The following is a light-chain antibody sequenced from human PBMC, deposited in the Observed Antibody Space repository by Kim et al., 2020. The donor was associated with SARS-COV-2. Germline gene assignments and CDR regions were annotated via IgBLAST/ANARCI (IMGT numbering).Light chain of an antibody. CDR2: KVS. V-gene: IGKV2-30*01. J-gene: IGKJ3*01. CDR1: QSLVYSDGNIY. Sequence: SASISCMSSQSLVYSDGNIYLNWFHQRPGQSPRRLIYKVSNRDSGVPDRFSGSVAGTDFTLQISRVEAEDVGVYYCMQGTHWPFTFGPGTKVDIK. CDR3: MQGTHWPFT.